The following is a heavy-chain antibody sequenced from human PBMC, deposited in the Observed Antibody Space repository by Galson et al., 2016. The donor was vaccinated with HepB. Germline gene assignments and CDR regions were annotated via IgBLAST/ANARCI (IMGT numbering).Heavy chain of an antibody. V-gene: IGHV3-11*04. CDR3: ARDTHYYYYGMDV. J-gene: IGHJ6*02. Sequence: QAPGKGLEWVSYISSGGTTKYLADSVKGRFIISRDNADNSLFLQMNSLRAEDTAVYYCARDTHYYYYGMDVWGQGTTVTVSS. CDR2: ISSGGTTK.